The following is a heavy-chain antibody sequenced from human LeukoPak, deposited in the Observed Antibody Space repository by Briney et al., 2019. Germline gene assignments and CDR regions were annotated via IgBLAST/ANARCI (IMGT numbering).Heavy chain of an antibody. Sequence: GGSLRLSCAASGFSFSSHGMSWVRQAPGKGLEWVSGIIGGAGSTYYADSVKGRFTISGDNSKNTLFLQMNSLRAEDTAVYYCASNHHHRQLGNNWFDPWGQGTLVTVSS. D-gene: IGHD6-13*01. CDR2: IIGGAGST. J-gene: IGHJ5*02. CDR3: ASNHHHRQLGNNWFDP. CDR1: GFSFSSHG. V-gene: IGHV3-23*01.